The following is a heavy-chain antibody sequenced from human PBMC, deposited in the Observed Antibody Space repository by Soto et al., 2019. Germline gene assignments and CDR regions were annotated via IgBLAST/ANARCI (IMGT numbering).Heavy chain of an antibody. J-gene: IGHJ4*02. D-gene: IGHD1-7*01. CDR1: GGSISSSSW. Sequence: QVQLQESGPGLVKPSGTLSLTCAVSGGSISSSSWWTWVRQSPGKGLEWIGEIFESGATNYNPSLKSRLTMSVDKSKNQFSLNLSSLTAADTAVYFCNTSHAGELNNWGQGTLVTVSS. CDR3: NTSHAGELNN. V-gene: IGHV4-4*02. CDR2: IFESGAT.